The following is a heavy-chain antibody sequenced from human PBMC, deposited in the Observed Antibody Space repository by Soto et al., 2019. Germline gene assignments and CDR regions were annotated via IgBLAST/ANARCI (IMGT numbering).Heavy chain of an antibody. J-gene: IGHJ6*03. CDR2: ISSNGVGT. D-gene: IGHD6-6*01. CDR3: ARRARPDFYYMDV. Sequence: EVQLAESGGGLAQPGGSLRLSCAASGFTLSGYAMGWVRQAPGKGLEYVSGISSNGVGTYYANSVQGRFTISRDNSKNTVYLQMGSLRPEGMAVYYCARRARPDFYYMDVWGKGTTVTVSS. V-gene: IGHV3-64*01. CDR1: GFTLSGYA.